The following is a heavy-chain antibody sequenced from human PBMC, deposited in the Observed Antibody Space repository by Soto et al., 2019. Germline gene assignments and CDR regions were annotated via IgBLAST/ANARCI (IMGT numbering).Heavy chain of an antibody. V-gene: IGHV3-30*18. CDR1: GFTFSSYG. Sequence: GGSLRLSCAASGFTFSSYGMHWVRQAPGKGLEWVAVISYDGSNKYYADSVKGRFTISRDNSKNTLYLQMNSLRAEDTAVYYCVKDLAYYDFSSGINWFDPWRQGPLVTVPQ. D-gene: IGHD3-3*01. J-gene: IGHJ5*02. CDR3: VKDLAYYDFSSGINWFDP. CDR2: ISYDGSNK.